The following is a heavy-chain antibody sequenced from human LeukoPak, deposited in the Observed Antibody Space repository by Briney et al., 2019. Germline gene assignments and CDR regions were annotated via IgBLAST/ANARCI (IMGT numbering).Heavy chain of an antibody. CDR2: ISANNGNT. Sequence: GASVKVSCKASGYTFTSSGFSWVRQAPGQGLEWMGWISANNGNTNYAQKFQGRVTMTTDTSTSTAYMELSRLRSDDTAVHYCARGLVVVDGHFDYWGQGTLVTVSS. D-gene: IGHD2-15*01. CDR3: ARGLVVVDGHFDY. CDR1: GYTFTSSG. J-gene: IGHJ4*02. V-gene: IGHV1-18*01.